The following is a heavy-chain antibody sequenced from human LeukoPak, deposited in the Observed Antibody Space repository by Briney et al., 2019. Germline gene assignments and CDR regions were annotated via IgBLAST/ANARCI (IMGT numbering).Heavy chain of an antibody. CDR2: INPSGGST. D-gene: IGHD6-13*01. CDR3: ARDDSPLAGYSSSWYEDGNAFDI. Sequence: ASVKVSCKASGYTFPSYFMHWVRQAPGQGLEWMGIINPSGGSTSYAQKFQGRVTMTRDTSTSTVYMELSSLRSEDTAVYYCARDDSPLAGYSSSWYEDGNAFDIWGQGTMVTVSS. J-gene: IGHJ3*02. CDR1: GYTFPSYF. V-gene: IGHV1-46*01.